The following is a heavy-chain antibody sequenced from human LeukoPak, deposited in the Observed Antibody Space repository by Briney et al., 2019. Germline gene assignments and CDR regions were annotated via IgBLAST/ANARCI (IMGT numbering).Heavy chain of an antibody. CDR1: GGSISSYY. CDR2: IYTSGST. CDR3: ARHDQAGDYFDY. J-gene: IGHJ4*02. V-gene: IGHV4-4*09. D-gene: IGHD3-16*01. Sequence: SETLSLTCHVSGGSISSYYWSWIRQPPGKGLEWIGYIYTSGSTNYNPSLKSRVTISVDTSKNQFSLKLSSVTAADTAVYYCARHDQAGDYFDYWGQGTLVTVSS.